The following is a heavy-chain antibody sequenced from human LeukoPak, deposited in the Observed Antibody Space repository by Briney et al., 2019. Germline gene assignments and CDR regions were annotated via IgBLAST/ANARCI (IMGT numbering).Heavy chain of an antibody. V-gene: IGHV4-34*01. J-gene: IGHJ3*02. D-gene: IGHD3-10*01. Sequence: PSETLSLTCAVYGGSFSGYYWSWIRQPPGKGLEWTGEINHSGSTNYNPSLKSRVTISVDTSKNQFSLKLSSVTAADTVVYYCARWKNVLLWFGELGPAFDIWGQGTMVTVSS. CDR1: GGSFSGYY. CDR2: INHSGST. CDR3: ARWKNVLLWFGELGPAFDI.